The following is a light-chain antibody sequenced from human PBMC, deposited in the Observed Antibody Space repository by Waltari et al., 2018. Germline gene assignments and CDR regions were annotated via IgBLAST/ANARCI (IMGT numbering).Light chain of an antibody. CDR3: QQYYTVSRT. CDR2: WAS. CDR1: ETILFNSNNKNY. J-gene: IGKJ1*01. V-gene: IGKV4-1*01. Sequence: DIVMTQSPDSLAVPLGERATINCKSSETILFNSNNKNYLAWYQQKAGQPPKLLVYWASTQESVVPDRFSGSGSGTDFTLTISSLQAEDVAVYYCQQYYTVSRTFGQGTRVEIK.